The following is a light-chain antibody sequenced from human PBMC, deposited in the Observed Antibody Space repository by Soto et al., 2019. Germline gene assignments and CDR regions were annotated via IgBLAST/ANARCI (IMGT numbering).Light chain of an antibody. J-gene: IGLJ1*01. Sequence: QSALTQPPSVSGSPGQSVAISCTGTSSDVGNSNGVSWYQQPPGTAPKLMIYDVSNRPSGVPDRLSGSKSGNTASLTISGLQAEDEADYYCSSYTSSSTYVFGTGTKVTVL. CDR1: SSDVGNSNG. V-gene: IGLV2-18*02. CDR3: SSYTSSSTYV. CDR2: DVS.